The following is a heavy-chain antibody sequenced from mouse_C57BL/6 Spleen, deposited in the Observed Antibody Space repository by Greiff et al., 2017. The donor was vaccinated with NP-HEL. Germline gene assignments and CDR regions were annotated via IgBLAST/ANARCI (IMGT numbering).Heavy chain of an antibody. CDR1: GYTFTDHT. V-gene: IGHV1-78*01. J-gene: IGHJ4*01. D-gene: IGHD2-3*01. CDR3: ARSEGYDGYYDAMDY. Sequence: VQLQQSDAELVKPGASVKISCKVSGYTFTDHTIHWMKQRPEQGLEWIGYIYPRDGSTKYNEKFKGKAKLTADKSSSTASMQLNSLTSEDSAVYFCARSEGYDGYYDAMDYWGQGTSVTVSS. CDR2: IYPRDGST.